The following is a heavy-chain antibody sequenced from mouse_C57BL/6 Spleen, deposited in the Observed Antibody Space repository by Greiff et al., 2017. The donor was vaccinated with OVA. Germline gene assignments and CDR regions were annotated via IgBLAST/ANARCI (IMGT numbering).Heavy chain of an antibody. V-gene: IGHV1-26*01. CDR2: INPNNGGT. CDR1: GYTFTDYY. J-gene: IGHJ2*01. CDR3: ARPDYNGSSSFDY. Sequence: VQLQQSGPELVKPGASVKISCKASGYTFTDYYMNWVKQSPGKGLEWIGDINPNNGGTSYNQKFKGKATLTVDKSSSTAYMELRSLTSEDSAVDYCARPDYNGSSSFDYWGQGTTLTVSA. D-gene: IGHD1-1*01.